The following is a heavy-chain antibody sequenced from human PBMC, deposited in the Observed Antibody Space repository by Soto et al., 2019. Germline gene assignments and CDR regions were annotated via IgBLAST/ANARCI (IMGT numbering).Heavy chain of an antibody. J-gene: IGHJ2*01. V-gene: IGHV3-23*01. CDR2: ISGSGGIT. D-gene: IGHD3-10*01. Sequence: GSLRLSCAASGFPFSAYAMSWVRQAPGEGLEWVSGISGSGGITYYADSVKGRFTISRDNSKDTLYLQMNSLRAEDTALYYCAKPSFGSGFVDLWGRGTLVTVSS. CDR3: AKPSFGSGFVDL. CDR1: GFPFSAYA.